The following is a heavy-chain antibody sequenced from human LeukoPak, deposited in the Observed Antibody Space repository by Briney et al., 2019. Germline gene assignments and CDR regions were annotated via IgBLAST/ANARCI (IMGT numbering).Heavy chain of an antibody. V-gene: IGHV4-39*07. Sequence: PSETLSLTCTVSGGSISSSSYYWGWIRQPPGKGLEWIGSIYYSGSTYYNPSLKSRVTISVDTSKNQFSLKLSSVTAADTAVYYCARWRTVTTGVDYWGQGTLVTVSS. D-gene: IGHD4-11*01. CDR3: ARWRTVTTGVDY. CDR1: GGSISSSSYY. CDR2: IYYSGST. J-gene: IGHJ4*02.